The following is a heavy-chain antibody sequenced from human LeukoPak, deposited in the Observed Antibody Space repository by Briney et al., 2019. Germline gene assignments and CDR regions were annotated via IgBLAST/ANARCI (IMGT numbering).Heavy chain of an antibody. D-gene: IGHD3-10*01. CDR2: ISSSSSTI. Sequence: GGSLRLSCAASGFTFSSYGMTWVRQAPGKGLEWVSYISSSSSTIYYADSVKGRFTISRDNAKNSLYLQLNSLRAEDTAVYYCASGGRGTYYGSGSYVDFWGQGTLVTVSS. CDR1: GFTFSSYG. V-gene: IGHV3-48*01. CDR3: ASGGRGTYYGSGSYVDF. J-gene: IGHJ4*02.